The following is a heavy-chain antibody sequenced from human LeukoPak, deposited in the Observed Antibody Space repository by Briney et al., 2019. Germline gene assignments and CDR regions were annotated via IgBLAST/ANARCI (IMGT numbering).Heavy chain of an antibody. Sequence: SETLSLTCTVSGSSISSSSYYWGWIRQPPGKGLEWIGSIYYSGSTYYNPSLKSRVTISVDTSKNQFSLKLSSVTAADTAVYYCAYSGTYYNPPFQYWGQGTLVTVSS. D-gene: IGHD3-10*01. CDR2: IYYSGST. J-gene: IGHJ4*02. CDR3: AYSGTYYNPPFQY. CDR1: GSSISSSSYY. V-gene: IGHV4-39*07.